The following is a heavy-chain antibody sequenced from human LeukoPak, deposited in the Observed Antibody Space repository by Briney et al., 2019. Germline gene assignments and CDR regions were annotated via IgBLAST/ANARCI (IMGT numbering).Heavy chain of an antibody. CDR2: ISGSGGST. J-gene: IGHJ3*02. CDR3: ATLNYYDFRGGLDAFDI. Sequence: GGSLRLSCAASGFTFSSYAMSWVRQAPGKGLEWVSAISGSGGSTYYADSVKGRFTISRDNSKNTLYLQMNSLRAEDSAVYYCATLNYYDFRGGLDAFDIWGQGTLVTVSS. CDR1: GFTFSSYA. V-gene: IGHV3-23*01. D-gene: IGHD3-22*01.